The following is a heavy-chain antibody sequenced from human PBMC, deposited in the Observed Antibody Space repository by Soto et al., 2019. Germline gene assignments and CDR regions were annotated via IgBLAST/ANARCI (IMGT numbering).Heavy chain of an antibody. CDR1: GFTFSSYS. V-gene: IGHV3-21*01. J-gene: IGHJ4*02. CDR2: ISSSSSYI. CDR3: ATLSVFVRAAGTNSPLIDY. Sequence: AGGSLRLSCAASGFTFSSYSMNWVRQAPGKGLEWVSSISSSSSYIYYADSVKGRFTISRDNAKNSLYLQMNSLRAEDTAVYYCATLSVFVRAAGTNSPLIDYWGQGTLVTVSS. D-gene: IGHD3-10*01.